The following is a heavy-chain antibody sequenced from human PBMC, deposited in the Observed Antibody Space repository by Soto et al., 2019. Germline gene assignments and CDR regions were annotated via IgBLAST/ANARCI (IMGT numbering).Heavy chain of an antibody. J-gene: IGHJ3*02. Sequence: SVEVSCQASGGTFSSYAISWVRQAPGQGLEWMGGIIPIFGTANYAQKFQGRVTITADESTSTAYMELSSLRSEDTAVYYCARDRGYSYGYEAFDIWGQGTMVTVSS. D-gene: IGHD5-18*01. CDR1: GGTFSSYA. V-gene: IGHV1-69*13. CDR2: IIPIFGTA. CDR3: ARDRGYSYGYEAFDI.